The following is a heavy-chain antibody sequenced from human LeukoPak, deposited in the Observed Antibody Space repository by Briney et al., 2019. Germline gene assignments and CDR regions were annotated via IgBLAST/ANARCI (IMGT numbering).Heavy chain of an antibody. V-gene: IGHV3-11*01. D-gene: IGHD3-10*01. Sequence: GGSLRLSCAASGFTFSDYYMSWIRQAPGKGLEWVSYMSNSGSTVYYADSVKGRFTISRDNTKNSLYLQMNSLRAEDTAVYYCASVLWFGGIFFDYWGQGTLVTVSS. CDR2: MSNSGSTV. CDR3: ASVLWFGGIFFDY. CDR1: GFTFSDYY. J-gene: IGHJ4*02.